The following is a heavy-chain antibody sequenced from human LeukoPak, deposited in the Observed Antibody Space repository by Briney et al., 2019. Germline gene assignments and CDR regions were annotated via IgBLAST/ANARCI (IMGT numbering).Heavy chain of an antibody. CDR1: GGSISSSSYY. J-gene: IGHJ3*02. CDR3: ARDFHFWSAPRAFDI. D-gene: IGHD3-3*02. Sequence: PSETLSLTCTVSGGSISSSSYYWGWIRQPPGKGLEWIGSIYYSGSTYYNPSLKSRVTISVDTSKNQFSLKLSSVTAADTAVYYCARDFHFWSAPRAFDIWGQGTMVTVSS. V-gene: IGHV4-39*07. CDR2: IYYSGST.